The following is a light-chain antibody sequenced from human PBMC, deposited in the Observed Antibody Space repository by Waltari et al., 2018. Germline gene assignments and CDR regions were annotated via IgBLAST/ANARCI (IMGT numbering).Light chain of an antibody. J-gene: IGKJ3*01. Sequence: DIVMTQSRDSLAVSLGGRATITCKSSQSVLYSSNNKNYLAWYQQKPGQPPKLLIYWASTRESGVPDRFSGSGSWTDFTLTISSLQAEDVAVYYCQQYYSTPTFGPGTTVDIK. CDR2: WAS. V-gene: IGKV4-1*01. CDR1: QSVLYSSNNKNY. CDR3: QQYYSTPT.